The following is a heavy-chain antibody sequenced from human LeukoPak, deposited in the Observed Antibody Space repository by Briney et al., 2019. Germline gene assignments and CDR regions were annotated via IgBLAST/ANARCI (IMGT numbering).Heavy chain of an antibody. CDR1: GYTFTGYY. CDR2: INPNSGGT. D-gene: IGHD3-10*01. CDR3: ARDRITMVRGVIITPFDY. J-gene: IGHJ4*02. V-gene: IGHV1-2*02. Sequence: GASVKVSCKASGYTFTGYYMHWVRQAPGQGLEGMGWINPNSGGTNYAQKFQGRVTMTRDTSISTAYMELSRLRSDDTAVYYCARDRITMVRGVIITPFDYWGQGTLVTVSS.